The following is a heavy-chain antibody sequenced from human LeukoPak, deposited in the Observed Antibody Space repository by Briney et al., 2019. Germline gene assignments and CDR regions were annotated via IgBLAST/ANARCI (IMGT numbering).Heavy chain of an antibody. J-gene: IGHJ4*02. CDR1: GFTLAGYT. D-gene: IGHD1-26*01. V-gene: IGHV3-21*01. Sequence: KSGGSLRLSCAASGFTLAGYTMNWVRQTPGKGLEWVSSITGASTYIHYADSVKGRFTISRDDAKNSLYLQMNSLRVEDTAVYYCAMDLQKPVGASDWGQGTLVTVSS. CDR2: ITGASTYI. CDR3: AMDLQKPVGASD.